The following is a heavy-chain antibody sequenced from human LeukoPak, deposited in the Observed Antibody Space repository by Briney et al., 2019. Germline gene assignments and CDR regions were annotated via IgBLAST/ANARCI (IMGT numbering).Heavy chain of an antibody. J-gene: IGHJ6*03. D-gene: IGHD3-22*01. Sequence: SEPLSLTCTVSGGSISSSSYYWGWIRQPPGKGLEWIGSIYYSGSTDYNPSLKSRVTISVDTSKNQFSLKLSSVTAADTAVYYCARLPYYYDSSDYSYFYYYYYMDVWGKGTTVTISS. CDR1: GGSISSSSYY. V-gene: IGHV4-39*01. CDR3: ARLPYYYDSSDYSYFYYYYYMDV. CDR2: IYYSGST.